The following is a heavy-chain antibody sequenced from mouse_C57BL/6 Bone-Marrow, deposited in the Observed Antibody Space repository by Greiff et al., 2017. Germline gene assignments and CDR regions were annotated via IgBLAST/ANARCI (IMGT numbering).Heavy chain of an antibody. CDR1: GYTFTSYW. Sequence: VQLQQSGAELVKPGASVQLSCKASGYTFTSYWMHWVKQRPGQGLEWIGMIHPNSGSTNYNEQFKSKTTLTVDKSSSTAYMQHSSLTSEDSAVYYCASSMPPYYYGSNGLDYWGQGTSLTVSS. CDR2: IHPNSGST. V-gene: IGHV1-64*01. J-gene: IGHJ2*02. CDR3: ASSMPPYYYGSNGLDY. D-gene: IGHD1-1*01.